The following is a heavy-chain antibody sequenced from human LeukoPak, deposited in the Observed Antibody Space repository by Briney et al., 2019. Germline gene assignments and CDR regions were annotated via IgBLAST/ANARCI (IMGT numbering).Heavy chain of an antibody. CDR2: INTNTGNP. D-gene: IGHD3-10*01. V-gene: IGHV7-4-1*02. Sequence: GASVKVSCKASGYTFTTYAINWVRQAPGQGLEWMGWINTNTGNPTYAQGFTGRFVFSLDTSVSTAYLQISSLKAEDTAVYYCARVGVAELWDFDYWGQGTLVTVSS. CDR3: ARVGVAELWDFDY. J-gene: IGHJ4*02. CDR1: GYTFTTYA.